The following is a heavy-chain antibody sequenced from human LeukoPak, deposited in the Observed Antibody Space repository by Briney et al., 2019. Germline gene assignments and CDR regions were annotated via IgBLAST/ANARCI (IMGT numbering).Heavy chain of an antibody. D-gene: IGHD5-12*01. CDR2: IYSGGST. J-gene: IGHJ5*02. CDR3: ARDAGNSGYGCDL. V-gene: IGHV3-53*01. Sequence: PGGSLRLSCAASGFTVSSNCMSWVRQAPGKGLEWVSVIYSGGSTYYADSVKGRFTISRDNARNSLYLQMNNLRGEDTAIYYCARDAGNSGYGCDLWGQGTLVTVSS. CDR1: GFTVSSNC.